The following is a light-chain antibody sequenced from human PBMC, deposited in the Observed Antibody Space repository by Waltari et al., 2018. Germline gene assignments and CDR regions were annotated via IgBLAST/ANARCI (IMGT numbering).Light chain of an antibody. J-gene: IGKJ1*01. CDR2: GAS. CDR3: QQYGSSPWT. Sequence: EIVLKQSPGTLSLSPGERATLSCRASQSVSSSYLAWYQQKPGQAPRVLIHGASNRATGIPDRFSGSGSGTDFTLTISRLEPEDFAVYYCQQYGSSPWTFGQGTKVEIK. CDR1: QSVSSSY. V-gene: IGKV3-20*01.